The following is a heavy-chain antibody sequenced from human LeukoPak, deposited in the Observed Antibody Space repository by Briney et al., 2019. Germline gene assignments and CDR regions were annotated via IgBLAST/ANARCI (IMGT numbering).Heavy chain of an antibody. D-gene: IGHD3-9*01. Sequence: SETLSLTCTVSGGSISSYYWSWIWQPPGKGLEWIGYIYYSGSTNYNPSLKSRVTISVDTSKNQFSLKLSSVTAADTAVYYCARDPHYYDILTGYYTTYFDYWGQGTLVTVSS. CDR3: ARDPHYYDILTGYYTTYFDY. CDR1: GGSISSYY. V-gene: IGHV4-59*01. CDR2: IYYSGST. J-gene: IGHJ4*02.